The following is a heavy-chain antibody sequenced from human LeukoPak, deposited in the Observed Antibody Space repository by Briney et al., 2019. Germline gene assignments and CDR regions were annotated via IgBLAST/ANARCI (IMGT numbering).Heavy chain of an antibody. CDR3: ARAYSRSYSHFDD. V-gene: IGHV4-4*09. CDR1: GGPISGYY. J-gene: IGHJ4*02. D-gene: IGHD1-26*01. Sequence: PSETLSLTCTVSGGPISGYYWSWIRQPPGKGLEWIGYIYTSGSTNYNPSLKSRVTISVDTSKNQFSLRLSSVTAADTAMYFCARAYSRSYSHFDDWGQGTLVTVSS. CDR2: IYTSGST.